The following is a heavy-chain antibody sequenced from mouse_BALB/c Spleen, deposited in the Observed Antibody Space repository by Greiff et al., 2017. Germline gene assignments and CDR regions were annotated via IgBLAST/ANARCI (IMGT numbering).Heavy chain of an antibody. CDR1: GYTFTSYW. CDR2: INPSNGRT. V-gene: IGHV1S81*02. D-gene: IGHD2-4*01. J-gene: IGHJ4*01. Sequence: VQLQQPGAELVKPGASVKLSCKASGYTFTSYWMHWVKQRPGQGLEWIGEINPSNGRTNYNEKFKSKATLTVDKSSSTAYMQLSSLTSEDSAVYYCAREGLRRDYAMDYWGQGTSVTVSS. CDR3: AREGLRRDYAMDY.